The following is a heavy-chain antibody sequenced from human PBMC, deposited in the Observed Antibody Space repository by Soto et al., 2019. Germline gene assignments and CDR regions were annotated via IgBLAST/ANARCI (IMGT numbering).Heavy chain of an antibody. D-gene: IGHD6-13*01. V-gene: IGHV3-23*01. CDR1: GFPFSSYA. J-gene: IGHJ4*02. CDR3: AKGYSDSSWSHLDF. Sequence: PGGSLRLSCVISGFPFSSYAMTWVRQAPGKGLEWVSTLNGRATEKFHTDSVRGRFTISRDNSKSTLYLQMNSLRAEDSAIYYCAKGYSDSSWSHLDFWGQGTLVTVSS. CDR2: LNGRATEK.